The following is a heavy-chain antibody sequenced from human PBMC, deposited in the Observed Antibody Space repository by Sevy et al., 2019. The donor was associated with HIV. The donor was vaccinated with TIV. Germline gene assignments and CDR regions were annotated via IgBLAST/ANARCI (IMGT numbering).Heavy chain of an antibody. J-gene: IGHJ4*02. V-gene: IGHV3-11*01. CDR3: ARAGGSWALRY. CDR2: ISGSGNTI. Sequence: GGSLRLPCAASGFIFSDYYMSWIRQAPGKGLEWVSYISGSGNTIYYTDSLKGRFNISRVNAKDSLYLQMNSRGAEDTAVYYCARAGGSWALRYWGQGSLVTVSS. D-gene: IGHD1-26*01. CDR1: GFIFSDYY.